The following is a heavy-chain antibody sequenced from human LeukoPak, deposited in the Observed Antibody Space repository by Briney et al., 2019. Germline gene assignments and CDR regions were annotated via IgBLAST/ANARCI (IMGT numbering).Heavy chain of an antibody. V-gene: IGHV1-18*01. CDR3: ARDRGLRLRGYFDY. J-gene: IGHJ4*02. CDR1: GYTFTSYG. Sequence: ASVKVSCKASGYTFTSYGISWVRQAPGQGLEWMGWISAYNGNTNYAQKLQGRVTMTTDTSTSTAYMELRSLRSDDTAVYYCARDRGLRLRGYFDYWGQGTPVTVSS. CDR2: ISAYNGNT. D-gene: IGHD4-17*01.